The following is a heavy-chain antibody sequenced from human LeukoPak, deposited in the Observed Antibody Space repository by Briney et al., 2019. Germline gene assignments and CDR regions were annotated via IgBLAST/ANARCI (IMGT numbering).Heavy chain of an antibody. CDR1: GFTFSKYA. CDR3: ARSTIFGVVISDY. CDR2: IYSGGRT. Sequence: GGSLRLSCAASGFTFSKYAMTGVRQAPGRGLEWVSVIYSGGRTYYADSVKGRFTISRDNSKNTLYLQMNSLRAEDTALYYCARSTIFGVVISDYWGQGTLVTVSS. D-gene: IGHD3-3*01. V-gene: IGHV3-66*01. J-gene: IGHJ4*02.